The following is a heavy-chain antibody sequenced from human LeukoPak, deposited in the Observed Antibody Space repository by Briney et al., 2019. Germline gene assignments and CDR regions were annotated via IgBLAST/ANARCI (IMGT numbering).Heavy chain of an antibody. D-gene: IGHD3-3*01. V-gene: IGHV1-46*01. CDR2: INPSGGST. Sequence: ASVKVSCKASGYTFTSYYMHWVRQAPGQGLEWMGIINPSGGSTSYAQKFQGRVTMTSDTSTSTVYMELSSLRSEDTAGYYCARDGRSGYYDFDYWGQGTLVTVSS. CDR3: ARDGRSGYYDFDY. J-gene: IGHJ4*02. CDR1: GYTFTSYY.